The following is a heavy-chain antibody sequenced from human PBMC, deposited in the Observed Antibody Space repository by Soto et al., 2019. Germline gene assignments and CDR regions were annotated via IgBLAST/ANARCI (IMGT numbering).Heavy chain of an antibody. D-gene: IGHD3-9*01. V-gene: IGHV1-69*02. CDR2: IIPIHGIA. CDR1: GGTFSSYT. J-gene: IGHJ4*02. Sequence: ASVKVSCKASGGTFSSYTISWVRQAPGQGLEWMGRIIPIHGIANYAQKFQGRVTITTDKSTSTAYMELSSLRSEDTAVYYCARVGANYDILTGYFSAYYFDYWGQGTLVTVSS. CDR3: ARVGANYDILTGYFSAYYFDY.